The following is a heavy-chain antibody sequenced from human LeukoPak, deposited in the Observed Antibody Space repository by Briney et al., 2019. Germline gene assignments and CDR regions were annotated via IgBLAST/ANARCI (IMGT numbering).Heavy chain of an antibody. CDR2: INPNSGGT. Sequence: ASVKVSCKASGYTFTGYYMHWVRQAPGQGLEWMGWINPNSGGTNYAQKFQGRVTMTRDTSISTAYMELRRLRSDGTAVYYCARGDTTMVTDGYYYYYMDVWGKGTTVTVSS. CDR3: ARGDTTMVTDGYYYYYMDV. V-gene: IGHV1-2*02. CDR1: GYTFTGYY. D-gene: IGHD5-18*01. J-gene: IGHJ6*03.